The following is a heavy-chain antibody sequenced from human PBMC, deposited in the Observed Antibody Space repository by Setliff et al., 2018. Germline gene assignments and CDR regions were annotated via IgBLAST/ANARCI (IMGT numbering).Heavy chain of an antibody. Sequence: ASVKVSCKASGYTFTNYAMTWMRQAPGQGLEYMGWINTNTGNTIYAQGFTGRFVFSLDTPVSTAYLQISSLKSEDSAVYYCARGSRFGTIVYRGDYYMDVWGKGTTVTVAS. D-gene: IGHD3-10*01. CDR3: ARGSRFGTIVYRGDYYMDV. J-gene: IGHJ6*03. CDR1: GYTFTNYA. V-gene: IGHV7-4-1*02. CDR2: INTNTGNT.